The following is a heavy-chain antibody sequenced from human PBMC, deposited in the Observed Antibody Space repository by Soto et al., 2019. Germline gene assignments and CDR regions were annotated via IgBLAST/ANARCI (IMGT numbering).Heavy chain of an antibody. J-gene: IGHJ4*02. CDR3: ASYWNDGYYFDY. V-gene: IGHV3-11*01. D-gene: IGHD1-1*01. CDR1: GFTFSDYY. CDR2: ISSSGSTI. Sequence: GGSLRLSCAASGFTFSDYYMSWIRQAPGKGLEWVSYISSSGSTIYYADSVKGRFTISRDNAKNSLYLQMNSLRAEDTAVYYCASYWNDGYYFDYWGQGTLVTVSS.